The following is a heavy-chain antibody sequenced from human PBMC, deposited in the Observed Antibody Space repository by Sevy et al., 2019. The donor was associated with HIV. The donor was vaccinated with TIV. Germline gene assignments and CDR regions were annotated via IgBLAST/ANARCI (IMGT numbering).Heavy chain of an antibody. CDR1: GFTFSSYE. V-gene: IGHV3-48*03. J-gene: IGHJ4*02. CDR2: IISSGDTI. Sequence: GGSLRLSCTASGFTFSSYEMNWVRQAPGKGLEWVSSIISSGDTIYYADSVKGRFTVSRDNAKNSLFLQMNSLRAEDTAIYYCARRPHYYYDSSSFFEYWGQGTLVTVSS. D-gene: IGHD3-22*01. CDR3: ARRPHYYYDSSSFFEY.